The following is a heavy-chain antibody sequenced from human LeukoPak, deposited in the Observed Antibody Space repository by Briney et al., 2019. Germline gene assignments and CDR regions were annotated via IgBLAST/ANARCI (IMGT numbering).Heavy chain of an antibody. CDR2: IYYSGST. CDR1: GGSISRSNYY. CDR3: VRYYYDSSALLVFDI. D-gene: IGHD3-22*01. J-gene: IGHJ3*02. Sequence: PSETLSLTCTVSGGSISRSNYYWGWIRQPPGKGLEWIGSIYYSGSTYYNPSLKSRVTISVDTSKNQFSLKLSSVTAADTAVYYCVRYYYDSSALLVFDIWGQGTMVTVSS. V-gene: IGHV4-39*01.